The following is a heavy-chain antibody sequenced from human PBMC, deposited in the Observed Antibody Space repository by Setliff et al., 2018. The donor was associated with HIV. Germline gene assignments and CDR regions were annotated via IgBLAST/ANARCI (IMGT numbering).Heavy chain of an antibody. D-gene: IGHD3-22*01. CDR2: IIPISDMT. Sequence: SVKVSCKASGGTFTNYIYSWVRQAPGQGLEWMGGIIPISDMTHYAQHFQGRVTITADTATSTAHMELTSLGSDDTAIYFCARDSPYYYDSSGYLFDYWGQGTLVTVSS. J-gene: IGHJ4*02. V-gene: IGHV1-69*10. CDR1: GGTFTNYI. CDR3: ARDSPYYYDSSGYLFDY.